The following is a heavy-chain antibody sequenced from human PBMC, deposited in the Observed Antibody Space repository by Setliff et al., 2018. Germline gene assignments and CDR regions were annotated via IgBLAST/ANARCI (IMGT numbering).Heavy chain of an antibody. V-gene: IGHV4-39*07. CDR3: ATDGPVLNGDYIS. D-gene: IGHD3-10*01. CDR2: VYDSGTT. Sequence: KPSETLSLTCTVPGGSISSISYYWGWIRQPPGKGLEWIGTVYDSGTTYYNPSVKSRVTISVDKSKNQFSLSLRSVTAADTAVYYCATDGPVLNGDYISWGQGTLVTVSS. CDR1: GGSISSISYY. J-gene: IGHJ5*02.